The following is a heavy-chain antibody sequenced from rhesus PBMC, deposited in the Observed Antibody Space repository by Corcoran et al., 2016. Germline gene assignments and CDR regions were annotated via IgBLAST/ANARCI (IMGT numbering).Heavy chain of an antibody. CDR2: IHYSGST. CDR1: GGSISSSYYY. J-gene: IGHJ4*01. V-gene: IGHV4-122*02. D-gene: IGHD2-39*02. CDR3: ARGEAGDGGDY. Sequence: QVQLQESGPGLVKPSETLSLPCAVSGGSISSSYYYWRWIRQAPGKGLEWIGYIHYSGSTSYNPSRKSRVTISRDTSKNQFSLKLSSVTAADTAVYYCARGEAGDGGDYWGQGVLVTVSS.